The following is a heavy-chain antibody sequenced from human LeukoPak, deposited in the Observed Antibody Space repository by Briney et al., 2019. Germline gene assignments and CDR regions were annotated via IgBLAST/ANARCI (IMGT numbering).Heavy chain of an antibody. D-gene: IGHD3-10*01. CDR1: GYTFTRYY. J-gene: IGHJ5*02. CDR2: INPNSGGT. Sequence: ASVKVSCKASGYTFTRYYMHWVRQAPGQGLEWMGWINPNSGGTNYAQKFQGRVTMTRDTSISTAYMELSRLRADDTAVYYCARAAVGRGVMSWFDHWGQGTLVTVSS. V-gene: IGHV1-2*02. CDR3: ARAAVGRGVMSWFDH.